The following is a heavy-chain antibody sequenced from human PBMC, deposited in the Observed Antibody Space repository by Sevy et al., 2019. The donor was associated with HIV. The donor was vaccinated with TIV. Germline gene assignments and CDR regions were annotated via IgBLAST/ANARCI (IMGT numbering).Heavy chain of an antibody. CDR1: GGSISSSSYY. Sequence: SETLSLTCTVSGGSISSSSYYWGWIRQPPGKGLEWIGSIYYSGSTYYYPSLKSRVTISVDTSKNQFSLKLSSVTAADTAVYYCARLPIPQSIAVAGTGYYFDYWGQGTLVTVSS. V-gene: IGHV4-39*01. CDR2: IYYSGST. J-gene: IGHJ4*02. CDR3: ARLPIPQSIAVAGTGYYFDY. D-gene: IGHD6-19*01.